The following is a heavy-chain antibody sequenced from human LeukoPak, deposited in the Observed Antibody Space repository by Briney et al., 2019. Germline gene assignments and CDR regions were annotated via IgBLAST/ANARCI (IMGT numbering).Heavy chain of an antibody. D-gene: IGHD3-3*01. CDR3: ARGFLTIFGVGMDV. J-gene: IGHJ6*04. Sequence: SETLSLTCTVSGGSISSYYWSWIRQPPGKGLEWIGYIYYSGSTNYNPSLKSRVTISVDTSKNQFSLKLSSVTAADTAVYYCARGFLTIFGVGMDVWGKGTTVTVSS. V-gene: IGHV4-59*12. CDR1: GGSISSYY. CDR2: IYYSGST.